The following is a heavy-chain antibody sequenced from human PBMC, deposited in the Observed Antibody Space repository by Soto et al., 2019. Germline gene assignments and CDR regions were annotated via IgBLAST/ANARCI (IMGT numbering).Heavy chain of an antibody. J-gene: IGHJ4*02. CDR2: IYYRGSA. V-gene: IGHV4-31*03. CDR3: ARAKSVVVVAAAKCYHFDN. D-gene: IGHD2-15*01. Sequence: QVQLQESGPGLVKPSQTLSLTSTVSGDSISTGGYYWSWIRHHPGKGLLWIGYIYYRGSAYYNPSIKSGVTISVDASKNQFSLKLSYVTAADTDVYYCARAKSVVVVAAAKCYHFDNWGQGPLVTVSS. CDR1: GDSISTGGYY.